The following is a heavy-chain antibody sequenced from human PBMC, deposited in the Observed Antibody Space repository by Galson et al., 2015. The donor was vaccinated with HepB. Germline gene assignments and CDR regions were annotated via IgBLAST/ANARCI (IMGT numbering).Heavy chain of an antibody. V-gene: IGHV5-51*01. D-gene: IGHD5-18*01. Sequence: QSGAEVKKPGESLKISCKGSGYNFATHWIGWVRQMPGKGLEWVGIIYPAYSDARYSPSFQGQVTISADKSISTAYLQWSSLKASDTAMYYCARFSAMALYGGDAFDIWGQGTMVTVSS. CDR1: GYNFATHW. CDR3: ARFSAMALYGGDAFDI. J-gene: IGHJ3*02. CDR2: IYPAYSDA.